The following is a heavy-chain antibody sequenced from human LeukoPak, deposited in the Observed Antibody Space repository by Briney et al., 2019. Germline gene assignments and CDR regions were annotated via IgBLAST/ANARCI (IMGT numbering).Heavy chain of an antibody. CDR2: FDPEDGET. D-gene: IGHD3-22*01. CDR1: GYTLTELS. J-gene: IGHJ6*02. CDR3: ATGDSSGYPDYYGMDV. V-gene: IGHV1-24*01. Sequence: ASVKVSCKVSGYTLTELSMHWVRQAPGKGLEWMGGFDPEDGETIYAQKFQGRVTMTEDTSTDTAYIELSSLRSEDTAVYYCATGDSSGYPDYYGMDVWGQGTTVTVSS.